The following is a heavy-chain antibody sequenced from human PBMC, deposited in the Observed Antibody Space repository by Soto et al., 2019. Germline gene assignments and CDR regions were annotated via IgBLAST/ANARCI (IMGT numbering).Heavy chain of an antibody. CDR1: GYSFTSYW. J-gene: IGHJ4*02. CDR2: IDPSASYT. D-gene: IGHD3-10*01. V-gene: IGHV5-10-1*01. CDR3: ARTTMVRGSLDY. Sequence: GESLKISCQGSGYSFTSYWISWVRQMPGKGLEWMGRIDPSASYTNYSPSFQGHVTISADKSISTAYLQWSSLKASDTAMYYCARTTMVRGSLDYWGQGTLVTVSS.